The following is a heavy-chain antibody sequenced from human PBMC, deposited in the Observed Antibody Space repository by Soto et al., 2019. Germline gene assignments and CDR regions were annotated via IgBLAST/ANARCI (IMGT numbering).Heavy chain of an antibody. J-gene: IGHJ4*02. D-gene: IGHD3-22*01. CDR3: ASENYYDSSGYPHFDY. V-gene: IGHV1-69*13. CDR1: GGTFSSCA. Sequence: SVKVSCKASGGTFSSCAISWVRQAPGRGLEWMAGIIPIFGTANYAQKFRGRVTITADESTSTAYMELSSLRSEDTAVYYCASENYYDSSGYPHFDYGGQGTLVTVSS. CDR2: IIPIFGTA.